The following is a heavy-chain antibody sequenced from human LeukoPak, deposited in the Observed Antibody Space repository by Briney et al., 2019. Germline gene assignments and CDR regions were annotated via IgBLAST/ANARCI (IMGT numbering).Heavy chain of an antibody. D-gene: IGHD6-6*01. J-gene: IGHJ4*02. CDR1: GGSISSYY. CDR2: IYYSGST. V-gene: IGHV4-59*01. Sequence: PSETLSLTCTVSGGSISSYYWSWIRQPPGKGLEWIGYIYYSGSTNYNPSLKSRVTISVDTSKNQFSLKLSSVTAADTAVYYCARSRQLARPDYWGQGTLVTVSS. CDR3: ARSRQLARPDY.